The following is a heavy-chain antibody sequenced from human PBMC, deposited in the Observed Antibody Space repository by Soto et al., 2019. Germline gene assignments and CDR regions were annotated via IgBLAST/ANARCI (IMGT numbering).Heavy chain of an antibody. CDR3: ARPHDYGEYYFDY. J-gene: IGHJ4*02. CDR2: ISYDGSNK. D-gene: IGHD3-10*01. V-gene: IGHV3-30-3*01. CDR1: GFTFSSYA. Sequence: GGSLRLSCAASGFTFSSYAMHWDRQAPGKGLEWVAVISYDGSNKYYADSVKGRFTISRDNSKNTLYLQMNSLRAEDTAVYYCARPHDYGEYYFDYWGQGTLVTVSS.